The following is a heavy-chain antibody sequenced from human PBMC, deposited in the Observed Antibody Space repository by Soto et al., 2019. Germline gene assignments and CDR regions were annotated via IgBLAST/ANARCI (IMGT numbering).Heavy chain of an antibody. J-gene: IGHJ4*02. Sequence: GGALSLSCAASGFTFSSYSMNWVRQAPGKGLEWVSYISSSSSTIYYADSVKGRFTISRDNAKNSLYLQMNSLRDEDTAVYYCARVFTRGFCGGDCYSLDYWGQGTLVTVSS. CDR3: ARVFTRGFCGGDCYSLDY. D-gene: IGHD2-21*02. V-gene: IGHV3-48*02. CDR1: GFTFSSYS. CDR2: ISSSSSTI.